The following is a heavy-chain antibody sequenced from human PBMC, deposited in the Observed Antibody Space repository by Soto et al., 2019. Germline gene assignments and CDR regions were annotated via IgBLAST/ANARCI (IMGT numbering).Heavy chain of an antibody. CDR2: MYHSGST. CDR3: ASVPDY. J-gene: IGHJ4*02. Sequence: PSETLSLTCAVSGGSISSGGYSWSWIRQPPGKGLEWIGYMYHSGSTYYNPSLKSRATISIDRSKNQFSLKLSSVTAADTAVYYCASVPDYWGQGSQVTVSS. V-gene: IGHV4-30-2*01. D-gene: IGHD2-2*01. CDR1: GGSISSGGYS.